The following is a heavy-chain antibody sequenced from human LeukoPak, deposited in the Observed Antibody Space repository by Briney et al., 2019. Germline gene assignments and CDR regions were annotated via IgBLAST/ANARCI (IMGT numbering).Heavy chain of an antibody. J-gene: IGHJ4*02. CDR1: GGSISSSSYY. V-gene: IGHV4-61*02. Sequence: SETLSLTCTVSGGSISSSSYYWSWIRQPAGKGLEWIGRIYTSGSTNYNPSLKSRVTMSVDTSKNQFSLKLSSVTAADTAVYYCASGYYGDYLGYWGQGTLVTVSS. CDR3: ASGYYGDYLGY. CDR2: IYTSGST. D-gene: IGHD4-17*01.